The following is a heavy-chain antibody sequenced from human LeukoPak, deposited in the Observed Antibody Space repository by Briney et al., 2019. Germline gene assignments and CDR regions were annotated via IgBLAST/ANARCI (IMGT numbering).Heavy chain of an antibody. CDR3: ARDTHRVGATGPLDY. D-gene: IGHD1-26*01. Sequence: ASVKVSCKASGGTFSDYALNWVRQAPGQGLEWMGVFIPVLGTANSTQNFQDRVTITADISTNTVYMELRSLRSDDTAVYYCARDTHRVGATGPLDYWGQGTLVTVSS. J-gene: IGHJ4*02. CDR1: GGTFSDYA. CDR2: FIPVLGTA. V-gene: IGHV1-69*10.